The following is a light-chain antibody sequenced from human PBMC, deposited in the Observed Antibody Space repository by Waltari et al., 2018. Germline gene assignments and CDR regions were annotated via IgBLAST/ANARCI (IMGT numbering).Light chain of an antibody. CDR1: RRDVGGYNY. CDR3: TSYASSSTLV. J-gene: IGLJ2*01. CDR2: DVD. Sequence: SALTQPASVSGSPGQSITISCPGIRRDVGGYNYVSWYQHHPGKAPKVMIYDVDYRPSGVSSRFSGSKAGNTASLTISGLQAEDEADYYCTSYASSSTLVFGGGTKLTVL. V-gene: IGLV2-14*03.